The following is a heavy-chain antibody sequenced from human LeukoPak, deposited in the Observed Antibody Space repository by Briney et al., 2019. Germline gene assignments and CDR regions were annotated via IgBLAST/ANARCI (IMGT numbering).Heavy chain of an antibody. D-gene: IGHD5-12*01. CDR3: ARLGYNDYVNY. CDR2: IFYSGNS. J-gene: IGHJ4*02. CDR1: GGSLSSADSY. V-gene: IGHV4-30-4*01. Sequence: SQTLSLTCTVSGGSLSSADSYWSWIRQPPGKGLEWIGYIFYSGNSYYNPSLKSRLTISVDTSKNQFSLKLSSVTAADTAMYYCARLGYNDYVNYWGQGTPVTVSS.